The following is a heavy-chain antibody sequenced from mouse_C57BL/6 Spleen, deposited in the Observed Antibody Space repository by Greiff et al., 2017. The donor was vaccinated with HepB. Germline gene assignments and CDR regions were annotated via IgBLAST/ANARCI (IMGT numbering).Heavy chain of an antibody. D-gene: IGHD2-12*01. V-gene: IGHV5-4*01. CDR3: ARDSLNAMDY. J-gene: IGHJ4*01. CDR1: GFTFSSYA. CDR2: ISDGGSYT. Sequence: EVMLVESGGGLVKPGGSLKLSCAASGFTFSSYAMSWVRQTPEKRLEWVATISDGGSYTYYPDNVKGRFTISRDNAKNNLYLQMSHLKSEDTAMYYCARDSLNAMDYWGQGTSVTVSS.